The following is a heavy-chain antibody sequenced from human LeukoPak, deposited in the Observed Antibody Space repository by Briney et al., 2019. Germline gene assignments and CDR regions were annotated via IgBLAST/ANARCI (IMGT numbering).Heavy chain of an antibody. CDR1: GYTFTSYY. CDR2: INPSGGST. D-gene: IGHD6-13*01. V-gene: IGHV1-46*01. Sequence: ASVKVSCKASGYTFTSYYMHWVRQAPGQGLEWMGIINPSGGSTSYAQKFQDRVTMTRDTSTCTVYMELSSLRSEDTAVYYCARDQAAAGTVNVWFDPWGQGTLVTVSS. CDR3: ARDQAAAGTVNVWFDP. J-gene: IGHJ5*02.